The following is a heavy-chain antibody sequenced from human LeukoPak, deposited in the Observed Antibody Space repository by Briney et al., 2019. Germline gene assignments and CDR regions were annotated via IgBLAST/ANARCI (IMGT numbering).Heavy chain of an antibody. Sequence: PGGSLRLSCAGSGFTFRSYWMHWVRQAPGKGLEWVANIKQDGSEKYYVDSVKGRFTISRDNANDSVYLQMNSLRAEDTAVYYCARRYFDWFLGAGGSLDIWGQGIMVTVSS. CDR1: GFTFRSYW. V-gene: IGHV3-7*01. D-gene: IGHD3-9*01. J-gene: IGHJ3*02. CDR2: IKQDGSEK. CDR3: ARRYFDWFLGAGGSLDI.